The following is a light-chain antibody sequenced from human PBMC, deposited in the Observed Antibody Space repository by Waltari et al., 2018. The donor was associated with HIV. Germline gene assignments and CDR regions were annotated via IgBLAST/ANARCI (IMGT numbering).Light chain of an antibody. CDR1: SSDVGGYNY. V-gene: IGLV2-23*02. J-gene: IGLJ1*01. CDR3: CSYAGSSTFFYV. Sequence: QSALTQPASVSGSPGQSITISCTGTSSDVGGYNYVSWYQQHPGKAPKLMIYDVSKRPSGVSNRFSVSKSGNTASLTISGLQAEDEADYYCCSYAGSSTFFYVFGTGTKVTVL. CDR2: DVS.